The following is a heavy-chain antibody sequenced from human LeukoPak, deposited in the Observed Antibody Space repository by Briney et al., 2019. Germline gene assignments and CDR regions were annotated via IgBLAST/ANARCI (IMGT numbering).Heavy chain of an antibody. D-gene: IGHD4-23*01. J-gene: IGHJ6*02. CDR2: IYYSGST. V-gene: IGHV4-59*01. CDR3: ARDRYDYGGLPAGYGMDV. Sequence: PSETLSLTCTVSGGSISTYYGNWIRQAPGKGLEWIGYIYYSGSTNYNPSLKSRVTISVDTSKNQFSLKLSSVTAADTAVYYCARDRYDYGGLPAGYGMDVWGQGTTVTVSS. CDR1: GGSISTYY.